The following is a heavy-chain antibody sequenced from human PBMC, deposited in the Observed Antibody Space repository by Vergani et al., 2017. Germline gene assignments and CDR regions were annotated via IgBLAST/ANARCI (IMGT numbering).Heavy chain of an antibody. Sequence: VQLVESGGGLVQPGGSLRLSCAASGFTFSSYAMSWVRQAPGKGLEWVSAISGSGGSTYYADSVKGRFTISRDNSKNTLYLQMNSLRAEDTAVYYCAKALYGSGSYYLYYFDYWGQGTLVTVSS. J-gene: IGHJ4*02. CDR3: AKALYGSGSYYLYYFDY. D-gene: IGHD3-10*01. CDR1: GFTFSSYA. CDR2: ISGSGGST. V-gene: IGHV3-23*04.